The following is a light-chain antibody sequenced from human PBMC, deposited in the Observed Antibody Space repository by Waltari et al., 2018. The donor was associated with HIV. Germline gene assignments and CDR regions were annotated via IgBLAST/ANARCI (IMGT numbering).Light chain of an antibody. V-gene: IGLV2-23*02. CDR1: SSDVGGYNL. CDR3: CAYAGSTTYVI. J-gene: IGLJ2*01. CDR2: EVS. Sequence: QSALTQPASASGSPGQSITISSTGTSSDVGGYNLVSCDQQHPGKAPKLMIYEVSKRPSGVSNRFSGSKSGNTASLTISGLQAEDEADYYCCAYAGSTTYVIFGGGTKLTVL.